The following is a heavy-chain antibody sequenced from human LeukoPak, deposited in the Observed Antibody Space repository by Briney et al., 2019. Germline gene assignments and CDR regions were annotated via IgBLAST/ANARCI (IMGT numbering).Heavy chain of an antibody. CDR3: ANLYRSGWYFDY. J-gene: IGHJ4*02. V-gene: IGHV3-23*01. D-gene: IGHD6-19*01. CDR1: GVTFSSYA. Sequence: GGSLRLSCAASGVTFSSYAMGWVRQAPGEGLEWVSAISGSGGSTYYADSVKGRFTISRDNSKNTVFLQMDSQRAEDTAIYYCANLYRSGWYFDYWGQGTLVTVSS. CDR2: ISGSGGST.